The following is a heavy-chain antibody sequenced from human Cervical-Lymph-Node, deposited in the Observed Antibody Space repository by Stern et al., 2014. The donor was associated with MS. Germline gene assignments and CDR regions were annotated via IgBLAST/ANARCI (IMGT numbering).Heavy chain of an antibody. J-gene: IGHJ6*02. Sequence: VQLVESGAEVKKPGASVKVSCQASGYTFTSYYMHWVRQAPGQGLEWMGIINPSGGVTSYAQKFHGRVSMTRDTSTSTVYMELSSLTSEDTAVYYCARDSSNYGMDVWGQGTTVTVSS. CDR1: GYTFTSYY. V-gene: IGHV1-46*01. CDR3: ARDSSNYGMDV. D-gene: IGHD4-11*01. CDR2: INPSGGVT.